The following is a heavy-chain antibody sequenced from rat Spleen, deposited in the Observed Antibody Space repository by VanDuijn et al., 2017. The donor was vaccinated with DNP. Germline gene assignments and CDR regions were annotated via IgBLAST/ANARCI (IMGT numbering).Heavy chain of an antibody. CDR2: ISPSGGST. D-gene: IGHD5-1*01. CDR3: ATALGDY. J-gene: IGHJ2*01. Sequence: EVQLVESGGGLVQPGRSLILSCTASGFTFSDHNMAWVRQAPKKGLEWVASISPSGGSTYYRDSVKGRFTISRDNAKSTLYLQMDSLRSEDTATYYCATALGDYWGQGVMVTVSS. V-gene: IGHV5-19*01. CDR1: GFTFSDHN.